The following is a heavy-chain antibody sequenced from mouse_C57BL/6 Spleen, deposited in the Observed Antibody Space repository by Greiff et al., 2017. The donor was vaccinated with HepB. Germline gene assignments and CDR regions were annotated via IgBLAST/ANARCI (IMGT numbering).Heavy chain of an antibody. D-gene: IGHD2-4*01. CDR2: INPNNGGT. V-gene: IGHV1-22*01. Sequence: EVQLQQSGPELVKPGASVKMSCKASGYTFTDYNMHWVKQSHGKSLEWIGYINPNNGGTSYNQKFKGKATLTVNNSSSTAYMELRSLTSEDSAVYYCARNYDYDGWFAYWGQGTLVTVSA. CDR1: GYTFTDYN. J-gene: IGHJ3*01. CDR3: ARNYDYDGWFAY.